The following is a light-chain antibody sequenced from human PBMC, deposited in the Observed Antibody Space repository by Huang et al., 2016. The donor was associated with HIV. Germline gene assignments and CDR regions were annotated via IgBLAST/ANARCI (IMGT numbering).Light chain of an antibody. V-gene: IGKV1-39*01. CDR1: QSISNS. CDR2: AAS. J-gene: IGKJ2*01. CDR3: QQSYSSLLYT. Sequence: DIQMTQSPSSLSASVGDRVTITCRASQSISNSLNWYQQKPGKAPGLLIYAASHLQTGVPSRFSGSGSGTDFTLTISSLQPEDFASYFCQQSYSSLLYTFGQGTKLEIK.